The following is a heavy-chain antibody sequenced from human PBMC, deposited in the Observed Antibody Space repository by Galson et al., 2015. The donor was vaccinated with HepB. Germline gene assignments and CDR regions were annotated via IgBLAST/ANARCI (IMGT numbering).Heavy chain of an antibody. D-gene: IGHD1-14*01. CDR1: GLTFSSYS. CDR2: ISRISTTI. CDR3: AREPNPRETP. V-gene: IGHV3-48*04. J-gene: IGHJ5*02. Sequence: SLRLSCAASGLTFSSYSMNWVRQAPGKGLEWISYISRISTTIYYADSVKGRFTISRDNAKNSLYLQMNSLRAQDTAVYYCAREPNPRETPWGQGALVTVSS.